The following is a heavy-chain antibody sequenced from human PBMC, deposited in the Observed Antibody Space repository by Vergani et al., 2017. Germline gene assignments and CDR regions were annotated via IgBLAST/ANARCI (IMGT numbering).Heavy chain of an antibody. J-gene: IGHJ6*03. V-gene: IGHV2-5*02. CDR1: GFSLTTRGVA. Sequence: QITLKESGPTLVKPTQTLTLTCTFSGFSLTTRGVAVGWIRQPPGKALEWLAIVFWDDDKRYSPSLRNRVTITRDTSKNQVVLTMTNMDPVDTATYYCAHSSVVXGTHPSYYYYYMDVWGKGTTVTVSS. CDR2: VFWDDDK. D-gene: IGHD3-10*01. CDR3: AHSSVVXGTHPSYYYYYMDV.